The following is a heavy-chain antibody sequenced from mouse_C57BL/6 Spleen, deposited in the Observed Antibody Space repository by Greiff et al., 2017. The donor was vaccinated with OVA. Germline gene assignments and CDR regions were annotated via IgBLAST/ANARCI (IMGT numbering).Heavy chain of an antibody. CDR3: ARPGPGGFAY. J-gene: IGHJ3*01. Sequence: QVQLQQPGAELVMPGASVKLSCKASGYTFTSYWMHWVKQRPGQGLEWIGEIDPSDSYTNNNQKFKGKSTLTVDKSSSTAYMPLSSLTSEDSAVYYCARPGPGGFAYWGQGTLVTVSA. V-gene: IGHV1-69*01. CDR2: IDPSDSYT. CDR1: GYTFTSYW.